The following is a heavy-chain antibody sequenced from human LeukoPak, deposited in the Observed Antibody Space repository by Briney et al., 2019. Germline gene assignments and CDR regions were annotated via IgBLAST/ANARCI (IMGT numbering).Heavy chain of an antibody. J-gene: IGHJ4*02. CDR1: GGCFSGYY. Sequence: SETLSLTCTVYGGCFSGYYWSWIRQPPGKGLEWIGYIYYSGSTNYNPSLKSRVTISVDTSKNQFSLKLSSVTAADTAVYYCARARYYYDSSGYYNYFDYWGQGTLVTVSS. V-gene: IGHV4-59*01. D-gene: IGHD3-22*01. CDR2: IYYSGST. CDR3: ARARYYYDSSGYYNYFDY.